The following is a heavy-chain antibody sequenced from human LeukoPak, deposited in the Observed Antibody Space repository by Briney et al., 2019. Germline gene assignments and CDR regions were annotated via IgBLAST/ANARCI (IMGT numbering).Heavy chain of an antibody. Sequence: ASVKVSCKASGYTFTGYYMHWVRQAPGQGLEWMGWISAYNGNTNYAQKLQGRVTMTTDTSTGTAYMELRSLRSDDTAVYYCARGEGIAAAGTTDYWGQGTLVTVSS. V-gene: IGHV1-18*04. CDR3: ARGEGIAAAGTTDY. J-gene: IGHJ4*02. CDR2: ISAYNGNT. CDR1: GYTFTGYY. D-gene: IGHD6-13*01.